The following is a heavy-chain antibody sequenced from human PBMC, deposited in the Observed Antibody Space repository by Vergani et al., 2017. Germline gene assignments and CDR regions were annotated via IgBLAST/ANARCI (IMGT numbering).Heavy chain of an antibody. Sequence: EVQLLHSGGGVIQPGGSVRLSCAASGFTFSACTMTWVRQAPGKGMEWVSAISARYPSTYYADSVKGRFTISRDNSKNMLYLQMNSLRAEDTAVYYCARLSYDTTPFLQGCYDCWGQGTLVSVSS. CDR2: ISARYPST. J-gene: IGHJ4*02. CDR1: GFTFSACT. D-gene: IGHD3-22*01. V-gene: IGHV3-23*01. CDR3: ARLSYDTTPFLQGCYDC.